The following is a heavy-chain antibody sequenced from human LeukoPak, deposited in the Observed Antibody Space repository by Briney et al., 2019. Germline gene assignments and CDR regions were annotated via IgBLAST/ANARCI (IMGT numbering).Heavy chain of an antibody. CDR1: GGSISSGSYY. V-gene: IGHV4-61*02. Sequence: SETLSLTCTVSGGSISSGSYYWSWIRQPAGKGLEWIGRIYTSGSTNYNPSLKSRVTISVDTSKNQFSLKLSSVTAADTAVYYCARREYQLLDAFDIWGQGTMVTVSS. CDR2: IYTSGST. J-gene: IGHJ3*02. D-gene: IGHD2-2*01. CDR3: ARREYQLLDAFDI.